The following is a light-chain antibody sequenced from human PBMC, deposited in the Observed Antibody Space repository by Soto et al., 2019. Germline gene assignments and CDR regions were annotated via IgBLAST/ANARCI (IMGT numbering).Light chain of an antibody. CDR2: GNS. J-gene: IGLJ1*01. Sequence: QSVLTQPPSVSGAPGQRVTISCTGSNSNIGAGYDVHWYQQLPGTAPKLLIYGNSNRPSGVPDRFSGSKSGTSASLTITGLQAEDEADSYCKSYGDSLSGYVFGTGTKFTVL. CDR1: NSNIGAGYD. CDR3: KSYGDSLSGYV. V-gene: IGLV1-40*01.